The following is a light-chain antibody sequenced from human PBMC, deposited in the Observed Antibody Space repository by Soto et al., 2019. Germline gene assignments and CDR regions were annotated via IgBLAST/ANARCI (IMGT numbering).Light chain of an antibody. CDR1: QSINSW. CDR2: KAS. J-gene: IGKJ1*01. V-gene: IGKV1-5*03. CDR3: QQYDTFFPT. Sequence: DIQMTQSPSTLSASIGDRVTITCRASQSINSWLAWFQQKPGKAPKLLIYKASSLEGGVPSRFSGSGSGTEFTLTINSLQPDDFASYYCQQYDTFFPTFGQGTKVEIK.